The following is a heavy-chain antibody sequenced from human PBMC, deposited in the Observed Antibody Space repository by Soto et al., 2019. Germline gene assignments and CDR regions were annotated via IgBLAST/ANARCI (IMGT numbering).Heavy chain of an antibody. Sequence: PGESLKISCRGSGYNFSNYWIGWVRQMPGKGLEWMGIIYPGDSETRYSPSFEGQVTISADKSINTAYLQWSSLKASDTAMYYCARKGKNSRGQYWLDPWGQGTLVTVSS. D-gene: IGHD2-15*01. CDR3: ARKGKNSRGQYWLDP. J-gene: IGHJ5*02. CDR2: IYPGDSET. V-gene: IGHV5-51*01. CDR1: GYNFSNYW.